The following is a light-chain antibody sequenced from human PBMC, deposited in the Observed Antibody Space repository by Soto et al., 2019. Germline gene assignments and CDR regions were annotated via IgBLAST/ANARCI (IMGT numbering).Light chain of an antibody. CDR3: SSYTRSGTRV. V-gene: IGLV2-14*01. CDR2: DVS. J-gene: IGLJ2*01. Sequence: QSVLTQPASVSGSPGQSITISCTGTSSDVGAYNYVSWYQQHPGKAPKVMIYDVSNRPSGVSNRFSGSKSGNTASLTISGLQTEDEADYYCSSYTRSGTRVFGGGTKLTVL. CDR1: SSDVGAYNY.